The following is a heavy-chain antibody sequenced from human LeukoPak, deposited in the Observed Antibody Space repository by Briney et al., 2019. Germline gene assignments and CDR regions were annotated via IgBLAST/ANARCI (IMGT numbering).Heavy chain of an antibody. D-gene: IGHD3-22*01. CDR1: GFTFSSYS. CDR3: ARDGTLAYYYDSSGYSPIDY. Sequence: GGSLRLSCAASGFTFSSYSMNWVRQAPGKGLEWVSSISSSSSYIYYADSVKGRFTISRDNAKNSLYLQMNSLRAEDTAVYYCARDGTLAYYYDSSGYSPIDYWGQGTLVTVSS. CDR2: ISSSSSYI. V-gene: IGHV3-21*01. J-gene: IGHJ4*02.